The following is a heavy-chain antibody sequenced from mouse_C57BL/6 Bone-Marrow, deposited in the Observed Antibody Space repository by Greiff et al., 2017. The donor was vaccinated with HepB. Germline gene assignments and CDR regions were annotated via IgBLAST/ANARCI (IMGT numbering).Heavy chain of an antibody. V-gene: IGHV10-1*01. CDR1: GFSFNTYA. CDR2: IRSKSNNYAT. D-gene: IGHD2-1*01. Sequence: VQLKESGGGLVQPKGSLKLSCAASGFSFNTYAMNWVRQAPGKGLEWVARIRSKSNNYATYYADSVKDRFTISRDDSESMLYLQMNNLKTEDTAMYYCVRLGIYYGNLGWYFDVWGTGTTVTVSS. J-gene: IGHJ1*03. CDR3: VRLGIYYGNLGWYFDV.